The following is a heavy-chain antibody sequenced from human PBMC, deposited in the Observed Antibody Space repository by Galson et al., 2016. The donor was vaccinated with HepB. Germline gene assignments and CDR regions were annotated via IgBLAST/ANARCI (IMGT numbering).Heavy chain of an antibody. CDR1: GFVFSNFG. Sequence: SLRLSCAASGFVFSNFGLSWVRQAPGKGLDWVASISTRRTTYYSDSVQGRFTISRDNSNNTLYLQMNGLRAEDTAVYYCAKERLVRRIFDHWGQGTLLTVSS. J-gene: IGHJ4*02. CDR2: ISTRRTT. V-gene: IGHV3-23*01. CDR3: AKERLVRRIFDH. D-gene: IGHD1-1*01.